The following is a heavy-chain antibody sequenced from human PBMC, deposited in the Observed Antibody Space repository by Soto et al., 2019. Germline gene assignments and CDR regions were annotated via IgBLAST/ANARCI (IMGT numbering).Heavy chain of an antibody. CDR2: INKDGSEK. Sequence: EVQVVESGGGLVQPGGYLRLSSAASGFTFTSYWMTWVRQAPGRGLEWVANINKDGSEKSYVNSVKGRFTISRDNAKSSLYLQMNSLQADDTAVYYCVREIASRLWGKGTTVIVSS. D-gene: IGHD2-21*01. J-gene: IGHJ6*04. CDR3: VREIASRL. CDR1: GFTFTSYW. V-gene: IGHV3-7*01.